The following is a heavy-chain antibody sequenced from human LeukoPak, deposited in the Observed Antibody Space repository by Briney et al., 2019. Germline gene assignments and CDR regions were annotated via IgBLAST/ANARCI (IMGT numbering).Heavy chain of an antibody. D-gene: IGHD3-22*01. Sequence: SQTLSLTCTVSGGSISSGDYYWSWIRQPPGKGLEWIGYIYYSGSTYYNPSLKSRVTISVDTSKNQFSLKLSSVTAGDPAVYYCARYDSSRTDRDAFDIWGQGTMVTVSS. CDR2: IYYSGST. CDR3: ARYDSSRTDRDAFDI. V-gene: IGHV4-30-4*08. CDR1: GGSISSGDYY. J-gene: IGHJ3*02.